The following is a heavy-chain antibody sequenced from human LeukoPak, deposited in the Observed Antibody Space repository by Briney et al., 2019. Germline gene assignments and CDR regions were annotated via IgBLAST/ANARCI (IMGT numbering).Heavy chain of an antibody. Sequence: PSETLSLTCAVSGYSISSGYYWGWIRRPPGKGLEWIGSIYHSGSTYYNPSLKSRVTISVDTSTNQFPLKLSSVTAADTAVYYCASDKRYYDFWSGYPWYFDYWGQGTLVTVSS. V-gene: IGHV4-38-2*01. J-gene: IGHJ4*02. CDR3: ASDKRYYDFWSGYPWYFDY. CDR1: GYSISSGYY. CDR2: IYHSGST. D-gene: IGHD3-3*01.